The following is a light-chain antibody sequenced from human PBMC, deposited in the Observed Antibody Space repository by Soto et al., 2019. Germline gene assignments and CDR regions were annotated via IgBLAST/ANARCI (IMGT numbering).Light chain of an antibody. J-gene: IGLJ3*02. V-gene: IGLV2-14*01. CDR1: SSDVGGYDH. Sequence: QSALTQPASVSGSPGQSITISCTGTSSDVGGYDHVSWYQQHPGKAPRLMIYEVTNRPSGVSSRFSGSKSGNTASLTISGLQAEDEADYYCSSNTNTFSWVFGGGTKLTVL. CDR3: SSNTNTFSWV. CDR2: EVT.